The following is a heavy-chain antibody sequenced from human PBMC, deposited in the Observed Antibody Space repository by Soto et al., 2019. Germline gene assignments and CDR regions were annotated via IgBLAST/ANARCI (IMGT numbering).Heavy chain of an antibody. CDR2: IYHSRST. V-gene: IGHV4-4*02. Sequence: VQLQESGPGLVKPSGTLSLTCAVSGGSISSSNWWSWVRQPPGKGLEWIGEIYHSRSTNYNPSLKRRVTISVDKSKNQFSLKVSSVTAADTAVYYCARVRRHYDSSGYYYGGVDYWGQGTLVTVSS. CDR1: GGSISSSNW. CDR3: ARVRRHYDSSGYYYGGVDY. J-gene: IGHJ4*02. D-gene: IGHD3-22*01.